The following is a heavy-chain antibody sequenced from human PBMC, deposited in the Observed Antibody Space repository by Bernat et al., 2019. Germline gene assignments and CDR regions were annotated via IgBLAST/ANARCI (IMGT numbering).Heavy chain of an antibody. V-gene: IGHV4-59*01. Sequence: QVQLQESGPGLVKPSETLSLTCTVSGGSISSYYWSWIRQPPGKGLEWIGYIYYSGSTNYNPSLKSRVTISVDTSKNQFSLKLSSVTAADTAVYYCAGLYSYGYFDYWGQGTLVTVSS. D-gene: IGHD5-18*01. CDR2: IYYSGST. CDR1: GGSISSYY. J-gene: IGHJ4*02. CDR3: AGLYSYGYFDY.